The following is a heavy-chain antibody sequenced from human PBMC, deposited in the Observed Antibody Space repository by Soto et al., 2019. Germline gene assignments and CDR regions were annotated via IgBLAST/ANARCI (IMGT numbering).Heavy chain of an antibody. Sequence: GASVKVSCKASGGTFSSYAISGVRQAPGQGLEWMGGIIPIFGTANYAQKFQGRVTITADESTSTAYMELSSLRSEDTAVYYCARDRVVHCSSTSCHHLDWFDPWGQGTLVTVSS. D-gene: IGHD2-2*01. V-gene: IGHV1-69*13. J-gene: IGHJ5*02. CDR2: IIPIFGTA. CDR3: ARDRVVHCSSTSCHHLDWFDP. CDR1: GGTFSSYA.